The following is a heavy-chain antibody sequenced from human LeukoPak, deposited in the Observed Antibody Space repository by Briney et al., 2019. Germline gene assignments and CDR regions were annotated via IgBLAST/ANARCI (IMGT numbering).Heavy chain of an antibody. Sequence: GGSLRLSCAASGFTFSDYYMSWMRQAPGEGLEGGSYISSSGSTIYYADSVKGRFTISRDNAKNSLYLQMNSLRAEDTAVYYCARVGTDMIVVVSWGQGTLVTVSS. CDR2: ISSSGSTI. D-gene: IGHD3-22*01. V-gene: IGHV3-11*04. J-gene: IGHJ4*02. CDR1: GFTFSDYY. CDR3: ARVGTDMIVVVS.